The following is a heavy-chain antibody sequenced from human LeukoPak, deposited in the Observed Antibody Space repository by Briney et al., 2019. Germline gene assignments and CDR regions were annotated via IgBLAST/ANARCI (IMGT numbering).Heavy chain of an antibody. Sequence: GGSLRLSRAGSGFTVSNNYMSWVRQAPGKGLEGVSVIYSDGSTYYADSVKGRFTISRDNSKNTLYLQMNSLRAEDTAVYYCARGVYASAWGQGTLVTVSS. D-gene: IGHD5/OR15-5a*01. CDR2: IYSDGST. V-gene: IGHV3-66*01. J-gene: IGHJ5*02. CDR3: ARGVYASA. CDR1: GFTVSNNY.